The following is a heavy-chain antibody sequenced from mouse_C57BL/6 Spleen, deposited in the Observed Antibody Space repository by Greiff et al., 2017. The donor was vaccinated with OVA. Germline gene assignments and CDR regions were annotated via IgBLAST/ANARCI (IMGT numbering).Heavy chain of an antibody. CDR2: IDPSDSET. D-gene: IGHD2-5*01. CDR3: ARYSNFAMDY. J-gene: IGHJ4*01. V-gene: IGHV1-52*01. CDR1: GYTFTSYW. Sequence: LQQPGAELVRPGSSVKLSCKASGYTFTSYWMHWVKQRPIQGLEWIGNIDPSDSETHYNQKFKDKATLTVDKSSSTAYMQLSSLTSEDSAVYYCARYSNFAMDYWGQGTSVTVSS.